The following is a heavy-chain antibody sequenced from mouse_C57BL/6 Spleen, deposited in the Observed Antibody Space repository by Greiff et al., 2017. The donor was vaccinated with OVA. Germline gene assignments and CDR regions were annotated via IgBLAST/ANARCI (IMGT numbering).Heavy chain of an antibody. CDR1: GYTFTSYT. CDR2: INPSSGYT. CDR3: AMSRGYAMDY. Sequence: QVQLQQSGAELARPGASVKMSCKASGYTFTSYTMHWVKQRPGQGLEWIGYINPSSGYTKYNQKFKDKATLTADKSSSTAYMQLSRLTSEDSAVYYCAMSRGYAMDYWGQGTSVTVSS. V-gene: IGHV1-4*01. J-gene: IGHJ4*01.